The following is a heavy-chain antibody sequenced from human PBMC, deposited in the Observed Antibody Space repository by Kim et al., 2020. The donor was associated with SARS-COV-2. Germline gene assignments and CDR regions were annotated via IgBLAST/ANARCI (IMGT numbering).Heavy chain of an antibody. J-gene: IGHJ6*02. CDR1: GFTFSSYG. D-gene: IGHD6-6*01. Sequence: GGSLRLSCAASGFTFSSYGMHWVRQAPGKGLEWVAVISYDGSNKYYADSVKGRFTISRDNSKNTLYLQMNSLRAEDTAVYYCAKDRLLQLVSKYYYYGMDVWGQGTTVTVSS. CDR3: AKDRLLQLVSKYYYYGMDV. V-gene: IGHV3-30*18. CDR2: ISYDGSNK.